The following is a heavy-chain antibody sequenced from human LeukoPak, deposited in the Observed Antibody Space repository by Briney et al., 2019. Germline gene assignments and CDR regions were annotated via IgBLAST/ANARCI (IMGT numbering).Heavy chain of an antibody. D-gene: IGHD7-27*01. CDR1: GFTVRSHS. Sequence: GGSLRLSCAASGFTVRSHSMSWVRQAPGKGLEWVSVIYSGGSTYYADSVKGRFTISRDNSNNTLYLQMNSLRAEDTAVYYCARVLGYWGQGTLVTVSS. V-gene: IGHV3-53*01. CDR2: IYSGGST. CDR3: ARVLGY. J-gene: IGHJ4*02.